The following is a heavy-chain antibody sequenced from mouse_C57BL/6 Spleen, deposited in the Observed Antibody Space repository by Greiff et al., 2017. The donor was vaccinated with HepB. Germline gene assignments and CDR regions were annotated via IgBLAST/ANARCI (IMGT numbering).Heavy chain of an antibody. CDR2: IDPSDSYT. J-gene: IGHJ1*03. CDR1: GYTFTSYW. D-gene: IGHD1-1*01. CDR3: ARKSNYGSSYDWYFDV. V-gene: IGHV1-50*01. Sequence: QVQLQQSGAELVKPGASVKLSCKASGYTFTSYWMQWVNQRPGQGLEWIGEIDPSDSYTNYNQKFKGKATLTVDTSSSTAYMQLSSLTSEDSAVYYWARKSNYGSSYDWYFDVWGTGTTVTVSS.